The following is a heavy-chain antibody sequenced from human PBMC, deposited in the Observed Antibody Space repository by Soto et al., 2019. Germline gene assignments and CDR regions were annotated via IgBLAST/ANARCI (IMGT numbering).Heavy chain of an antibody. CDR1: GFTFNYYP. CDR2: ISFDGSNK. CDR3: ARLPGALVAVLYSYPLDGREAMSDVDV. D-gene: IGHD5-18*01. J-gene: IGHJ6*02. V-gene: IGHV3-30-3*01. Sequence: QMQLVESGGGVVQPGESLRLSCAASGFTFNYYPMHWVRQTPGKGLEWVAVISFDGSNKYYADSVKGRFTISRDNSKNMLYLQMNSLRAEDAAVYYCARLPGALVAVLYSYPLDGREAMSDVDVWGQGTTVSVSS.